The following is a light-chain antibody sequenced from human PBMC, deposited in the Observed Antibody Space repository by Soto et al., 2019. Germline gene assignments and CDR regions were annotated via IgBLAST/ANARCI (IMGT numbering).Light chain of an antibody. CDR3: RQYDNFSIT. CDR1: QDISNY. J-gene: IGKJ5*01. Sequence: DIQMTQSPSSLSASVGDKVTITCQASQDISNYLNWYQQKPGKAPKLLIDHASNLETGVPARFSESGSGTDFTFTISSLQPEDIATYNCRQYDNFSITCGEGTRLEIK. CDR2: HAS. V-gene: IGKV1-33*01.